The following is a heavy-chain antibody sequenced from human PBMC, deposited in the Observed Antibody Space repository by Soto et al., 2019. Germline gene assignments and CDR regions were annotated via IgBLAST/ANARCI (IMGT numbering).Heavy chain of an antibody. V-gene: IGHV1-3*01. CDR3: ARAEEDGTGELNWFDP. Sequence: ASVKVSCKASGYTFTSYAMHWVRQAPGQRLEWMGWINAGNGNTKYSQKFQGRVTITRDTSASTAYMELSSLRSEDTAVYYCARAEEDGTGELNWFDPWGQGTLVTVSS. CDR1: GYTFTSYA. CDR2: INAGNGNT. J-gene: IGHJ5*02. D-gene: IGHD3-16*01.